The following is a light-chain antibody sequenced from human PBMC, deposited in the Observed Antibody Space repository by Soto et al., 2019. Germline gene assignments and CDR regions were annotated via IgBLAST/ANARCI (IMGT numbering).Light chain of an antibody. J-gene: IGKJ1*01. CDR1: HSIITY. CDR3: QHSYSSPPWT. V-gene: IGKV1-39*01. Sequence: DIQMTQSPSSLSASVGDRVTITCRTSHSIITYLNWDQQEPGKAPKLLINAISTLQRGDPSSFSGGGSGTDFTLTISSLQPENFATYYCQHSYSSPPWTVGEGTKVEIK. CDR2: AIS.